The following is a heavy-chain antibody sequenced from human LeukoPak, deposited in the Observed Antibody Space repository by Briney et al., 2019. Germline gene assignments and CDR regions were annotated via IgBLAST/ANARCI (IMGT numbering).Heavy chain of an antibody. CDR3: ARRSYDSSGYTFDI. CDR1: GYTFTGYY. CDR2: INPNSGGT. Sequence: ASVKVSCKASGYTFTGYYMHWVRQAPGQGLEWMGWINPNSGGTYYAQKFQGRVTMTRDTSISTAYMELSRLRSDDTAVYYCARRSYDSSGYTFDIWGQGTMVTVSS. J-gene: IGHJ3*02. D-gene: IGHD3-22*01. V-gene: IGHV1-2*02.